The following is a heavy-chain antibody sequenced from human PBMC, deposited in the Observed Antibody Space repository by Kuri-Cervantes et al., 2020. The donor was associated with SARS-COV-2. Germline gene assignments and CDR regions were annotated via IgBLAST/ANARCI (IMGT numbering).Heavy chain of an antibody. D-gene: IGHD2-21*01. CDR3: VRDGYGDYVDY. V-gene: IGHV1-18*04. CDR1: GYNFNISG. Sequence: ASVKVSCKASGYNFNISGISWVRQAPGQGLEWMGWVSGYNGHTNYAQKLQGRVTMTTDTSTTTAYMELRSLRSDDTAVFYCVRDGYGDYVDYWGQGTLVTVSS. CDR2: VSGYNGHT. J-gene: IGHJ4*02.